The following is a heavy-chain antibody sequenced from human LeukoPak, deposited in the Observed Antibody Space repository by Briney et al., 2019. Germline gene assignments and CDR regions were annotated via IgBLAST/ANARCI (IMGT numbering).Heavy chain of an antibody. CDR3: ARNNWNYVGWFDP. CDR2: INPNSGGT. J-gene: IGHJ5*02. D-gene: IGHD1-7*01. CDR1: GYTLTGYY. V-gene: IGHV1-2*02. Sequence: ASVKVSCKASGYTLTGYYMHWVRQAPGQGLEWMGWINPNSGGTNYAQKFQGRVTMTRDTSISTAYMELSRLRSDDTAVYYCARNNWNYVGWFDPWGQGTLVTVSS.